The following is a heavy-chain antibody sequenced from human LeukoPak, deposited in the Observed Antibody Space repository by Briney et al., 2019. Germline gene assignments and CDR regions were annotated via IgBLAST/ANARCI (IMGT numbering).Heavy chain of an antibody. J-gene: IGHJ3*02. CDR2: ISGSGGST. CDR1: GFTFSSYA. Sequence: GGSLRLSCAASGFTFSSYAMSWVRQAPGKGLEWVSAISGSGGSTYYADSVKGRFTISRDNSKNTLYLRMNSLRAEDTAVYYCAKDRHSGSYYRSGAFDIWGQATMVTVSS. CDR3: AKDRHSGSYYRSGAFDI. V-gene: IGHV3-23*01. D-gene: IGHD1-26*01.